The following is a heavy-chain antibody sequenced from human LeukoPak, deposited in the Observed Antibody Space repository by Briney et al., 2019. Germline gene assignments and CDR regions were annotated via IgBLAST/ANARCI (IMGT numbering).Heavy chain of an antibody. Sequence: ASVKVSCKASGYTFTSYGISWVRQAPGQGLEWMGWISAYNGNTNYAQKLQGRVTMTIDTSTSTAYMELRSLRSDDTAVYYCARDFNGYSGSYYLLGFDFDYWGQGTLVTVSS. D-gene: IGHD1-26*01. CDR1: GYTFTSYG. CDR2: ISAYNGNT. J-gene: IGHJ4*02. V-gene: IGHV1-18*01. CDR3: ARDFNGYSGSYYLLGFDFDY.